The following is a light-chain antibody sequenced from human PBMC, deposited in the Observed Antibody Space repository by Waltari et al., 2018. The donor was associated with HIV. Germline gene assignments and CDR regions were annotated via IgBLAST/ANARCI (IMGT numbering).Light chain of an antibody. V-gene: IGLV2-18*02. CDR3: SSYTSSNTFVV. CDR1: SSDVGNYNR. CDR2: EVS. J-gene: IGLJ2*01. Sequence: QSALTQPPSVSGSPGQSVPISCTGTSSDVGNYNRVSWYQQPPGSPPKLMIYEVSNRPSGVPRRFSGSKSGNTASLTISGLQAEDEADYYCSSYTSSNTFVVFGGGTKLTVL.